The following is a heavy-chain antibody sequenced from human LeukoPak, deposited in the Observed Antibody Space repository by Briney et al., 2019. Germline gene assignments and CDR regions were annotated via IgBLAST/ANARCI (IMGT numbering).Heavy chain of an antibody. CDR1: GDSISSSNYY. J-gene: IGHJ4*02. Sequence: PSETLSLTCTVSGDSISSSNYYWVWIRQPPGKGLEWIGSIYKSGSTNYNPSLKSRVTISVDTSKNQFSLKLSSVTAADTAVYYCARGSQISYVDTAMVTDYWGQGTLVTVSS. CDR3: ARGSQISYVDTAMVTDY. CDR2: IYKSGST. D-gene: IGHD5-18*01. V-gene: IGHV4-39*07.